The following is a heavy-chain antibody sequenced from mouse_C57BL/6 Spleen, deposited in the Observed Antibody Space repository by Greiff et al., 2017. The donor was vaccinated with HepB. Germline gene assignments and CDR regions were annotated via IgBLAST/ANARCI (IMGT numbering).Heavy chain of an antibody. Sequence: QVQLQQSGTELVKPGASVKLSCKASGYTFTSYWMHWVKQRPGQGLEWIGNINPSNGGTNYNEKFKSKATLTVDKSSSAAYMQLSSLTAEDSAVYYGARWDSNRGFAYWGQGTLVTVSA. CDR3: ARWDSNRGFAY. V-gene: IGHV1-53*01. CDR2: INPSNGGT. D-gene: IGHD2-5*01. J-gene: IGHJ3*01. CDR1: GYTFTSYW.